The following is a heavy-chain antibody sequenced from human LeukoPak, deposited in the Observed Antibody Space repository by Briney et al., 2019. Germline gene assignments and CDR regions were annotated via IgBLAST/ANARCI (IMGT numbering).Heavy chain of an antibody. D-gene: IGHD2-15*01. CDR1: GGSISSYY. Sequence: PSETLSLTCAASGGSISSYYWSWIRQPPGRGLEWIGYIYYSGSTNYNPSLKSRVTISVDTSKNQFSLKLSSVTAADTAVYYCARVMGRSQNWFDPWGQGTLVTVSS. J-gene: IGHJ5*02. CDR2: IYYSGST. CDR3: ARVMGRSQNWFDP. V-gene: IGHV4-59*01.